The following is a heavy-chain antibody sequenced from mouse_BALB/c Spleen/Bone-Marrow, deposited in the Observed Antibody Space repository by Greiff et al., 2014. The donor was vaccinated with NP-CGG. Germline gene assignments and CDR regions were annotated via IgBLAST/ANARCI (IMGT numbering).Heavy chain of an antibody. J-gene: IGHJ4*01. D-gene: IGHD4-1*01. CDR1: GFNIKDTY. CDR2: IDHANGNT. Sequence: VQLKQSGAELVKPGASVKLSCTASGFNIKDTYMHWVKQRPEKGLEWIGRIDHANGNTKYDPKFKCKATVTADSSSYTAYLQLSSLTSEHTAVYYCARWEYYAMDYWGQGTSVTVSS. V-gene: IGHV14-3*02. CDR3: ARWEYYAMDY.